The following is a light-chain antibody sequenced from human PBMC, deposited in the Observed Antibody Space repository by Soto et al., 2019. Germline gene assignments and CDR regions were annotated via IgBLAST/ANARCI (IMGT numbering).Light chain of an antibody. Sequence: QSALTQPPSASGTPGQGVTISCSGSYSNIGSNYVYWYQQVPGTAPKLLMYSDNERPSGVPDRFSGSKSGTSASLAISGLRSEDEADYYCAGWDSSLSGVVFGGGTKLTVL. CDR2: SDN. J-gene: IGLJ3*02. V-gene: IGLV1-47*02. CDR1: YSNIGSNY. CDR3: AGWDSSLSGVV.